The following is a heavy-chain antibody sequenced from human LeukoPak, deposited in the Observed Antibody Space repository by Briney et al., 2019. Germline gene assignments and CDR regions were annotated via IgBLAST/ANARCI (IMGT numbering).Heavy chain of an antibody. CDR2: IYTTGST. D-gene: IGHD6-6*01. CDR1: GCSISNYY. J-gene: IGHJ4*02. CDR3: ARHFAYSSSSYFDD. Sequence: SETLSLTCTVSGCSISNYYWTWIRQPAGKGLEWVGRIYTTGSTNYNPSLESRVTMSVDTSKNQFSLKLSSVTAADTAVYYCARHFAYSSSSYFDDWGQGSLVTVSS. V-gene: IGHV4-4*07.